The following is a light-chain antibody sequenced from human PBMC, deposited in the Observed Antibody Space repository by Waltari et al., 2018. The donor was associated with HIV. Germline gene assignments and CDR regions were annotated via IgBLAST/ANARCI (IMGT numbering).Light chain of an antibody. J-gene: IGLJ2*01. V-gene: IGLV1-44*01. CDR1: PCNIGNNS. CDR3: ASWDDTLGVV. CDR2: SNS. Sequence: QSVLTQPPAASGTPGQRVTISCSGSPCNIGNNSVNWYQQFPGSAPKLLLYSNSQRPLGVPDRFSGSKSDSSASLAISGPQADDEAHYYCASWDDTLGVVFGGGTTLTVL.